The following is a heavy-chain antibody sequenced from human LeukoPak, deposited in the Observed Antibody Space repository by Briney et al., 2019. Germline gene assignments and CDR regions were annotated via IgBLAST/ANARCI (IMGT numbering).Heavy chain of an antibody. V-gene: IGHV4-59*01. D-gene: IGHD6-13*01. CDR2: IYYSGST. Sequence: PSETLSLTCTVSGGSISSYYWSWIRQPPGKGLEWIGYIYYSGSTNYNPSLKSRVTISVDTSKNQFSLKLSSVTAADTAVYYCARLGIAAAGRSRWFDPWGQGTLVTVSS. CDR1: GGSISSYY. CDR3: ARLGIAAAGRSRWFDP. J-gene: IGHJ5*02.